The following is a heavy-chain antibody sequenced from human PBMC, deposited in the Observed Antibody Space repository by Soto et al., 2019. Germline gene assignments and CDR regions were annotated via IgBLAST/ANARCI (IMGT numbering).Heavy chain of an antibody. V-gene: IGHV4-59*01. Sequence: QVQLQESGPGLVKPSETLSLTCTVSGGSIRNFYWSWIRQPPGKGLECLGYAYYSVTTNYNPSLKSRVTISLDTSKNHFSLKLSSGTAADTAVYYCARGVAPAGFDYWGQGTLVTVSS. J-gene: IGHJ4*02. CDR1: GGSIRNFY. CDR3: ARGVAPAGFDY. CDR2: AYYSVTT. D-gene: IGHD2-2*01.